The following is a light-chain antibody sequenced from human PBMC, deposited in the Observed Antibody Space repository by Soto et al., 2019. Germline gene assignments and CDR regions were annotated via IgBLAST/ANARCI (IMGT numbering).Light chain of an antibody. CDR3: QQYNNWPLFPLT. J-gene: IGKJ4*01. Sequence: EIVLTQSPGTLSLSPGERATLSCGASQSVDSRYLAWYQQKPGQAPRLLIFGASTRATGIPARFSGSGSGTEFTLTISSLQSEDFAVYYCQQYNNWPLFPLTFGGGTKVDIK. CDR1: QSVDSR. CDR2: GAS. V-gene: IGKV3D-15*01.